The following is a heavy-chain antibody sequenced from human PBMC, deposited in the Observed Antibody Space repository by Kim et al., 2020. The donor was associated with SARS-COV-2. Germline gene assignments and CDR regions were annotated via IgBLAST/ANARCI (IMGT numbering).Heavy chain of an antibody. Sequence: SETLSLTCAVYGGSLSGYYWNWLRQPPGKGLEWIGEINRRGSTNYNPSLKSRVTISVDTSRNQFSLSLSSVTAADTAVYYCATGPEVPLTGAITYFFDFWGQGTLVTVSS. J-gene: IGHJ4*02. D-gene: IGHD7-27*01. CDR1: GGSLSGYY. V-gene: IGHV4-34*01. CDR2: INRRGST. CDR3: ATGPEVPLTGAITYFFDF.